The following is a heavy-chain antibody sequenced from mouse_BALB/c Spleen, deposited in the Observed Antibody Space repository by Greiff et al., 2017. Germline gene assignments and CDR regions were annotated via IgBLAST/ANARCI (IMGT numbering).Heavy chain of an antibody. CDR1: GYTFTDYN. D-gene: IGHD1-1*01. J-gene: IGHJ1*01. V-gene: IGHV1S29*02. Sequence: EVQRVESGPELVKPGASVKISCKASGYTFTDYNMHRVKQSHGKSLEWIGYIYPYNGGTGYNQKFKSKATLTVDNSSSTAYMELRSLTSEDSAVYYCARWNYGSSYEWYFDVWGAGTTVTVSS. CDR3: ARWNYGSSYEWYFDV. CDR2: IYPYNGGT.